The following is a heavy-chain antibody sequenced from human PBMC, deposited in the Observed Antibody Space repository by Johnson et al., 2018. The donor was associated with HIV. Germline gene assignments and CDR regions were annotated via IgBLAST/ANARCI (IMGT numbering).Heavy chain of an antibody. V-gene: IGHV3-53*01. J-gene: IGHJ3*02. CDR1: GFTVSSNY. Sequence: VQLVESGGGLIQPGGSLRLSCAASGFTVSSNYMSWVRLAPGKGLEWVSVIYSGGKTYYADSVKGRFTISRDNSKNTLYLQMNSLRVEDTAVYYCARDAPDSGSYHAFDIWGQGTMVTVSS. CDR2: IYSGGKT. CDR3: ARDAPDSGSYHAFDI. D-gene: IGHD1-26*01.